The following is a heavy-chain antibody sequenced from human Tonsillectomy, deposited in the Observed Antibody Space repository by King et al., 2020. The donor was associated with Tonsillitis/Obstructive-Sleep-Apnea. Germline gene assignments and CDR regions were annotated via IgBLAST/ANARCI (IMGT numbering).Heavy chain of an antibody. Sequence: VQLVESGAEVRKPGSSVKVSCKASGGTFSNYVFSWVRQAPGQGLEWMGGIIPILGAANYAQTFQGRLTITADKSTTTTYMELSSLTSDDTAVYYCARRGEGHGAENFQHWGPGTLVTVSS. D-gene: IGHD3-3*01. CDR2: IIPILGAA. CDR1: GGTFSNYV. V-gene: IGHV1-69*06. J-gene: IGHJ1*01. CDR3: ARRGEGHGAENFQH.